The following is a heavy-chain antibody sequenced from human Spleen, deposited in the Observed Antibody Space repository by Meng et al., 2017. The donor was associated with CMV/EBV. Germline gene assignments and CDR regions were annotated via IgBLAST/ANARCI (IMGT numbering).Heavy chain of an antibody. CDR3: ANTGYYYDSSGYFSDI. CDR2: IGGSGDST. CDR1: GFTFSNYA. J-gene: IGHJ3*02. D-gene: IGHD3-22*01. V-gene: IGHV3-23*01. Sequence: GESLKISCAASGFTFSNYAMNWVRQAPGKGLEWVSSIGGSGDSTYYADSVKGRFTISRDNSKNTVDLQMNSLRAEDTAVYYCANTGYYYDSSGYFSDIWGQGTMVTVSS.